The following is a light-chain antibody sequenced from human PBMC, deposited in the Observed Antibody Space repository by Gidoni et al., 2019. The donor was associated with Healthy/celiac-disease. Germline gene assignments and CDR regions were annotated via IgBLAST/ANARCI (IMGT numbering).Light chain of an antibody. CDR3: QVWDSSSDHPGVV. V-gene: IGLV3-21*02. Sequence: SNVLTQPPSVSVAPGQTARITCGGNNIGSKSVHWYQQKPGQAPVLVVYEDRDRPSGLPARFSGSNSGNTATLTISRVEAGDEADYYCQVWDSSSDHPGVVFGGGTKLTVL. CDR2: EDR. CDR1: NIGSKS. J-gene: IGLJ2*01.